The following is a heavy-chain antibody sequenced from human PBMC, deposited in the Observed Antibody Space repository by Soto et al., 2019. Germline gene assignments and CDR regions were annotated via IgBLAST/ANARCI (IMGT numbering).Heavy chain of an antibody. Sequence: GSLRLSCAASGFTFSSYWMSWVRQAPGKGLEWVANIKQDGSEKYYVDSVKGRFTISRDNAKNSLYLQMNSLRAEDTAVYYCARGRYCISTSCYLDYWGQGTLVTVSS. D-gene: IGHD2-2*01. V-gene: IGHV3-7*01. CDR1: GFTFSSYW. J-gene: IGHJ4*02. CDR3: ARGRYCISTSCYLDY. CDR2: IKQDGSEK.